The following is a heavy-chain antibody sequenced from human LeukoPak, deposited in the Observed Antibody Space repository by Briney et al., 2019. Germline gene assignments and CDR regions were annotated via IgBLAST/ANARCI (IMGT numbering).Heavy chain of an antibody. J-gene: IGHJ4*02. D-gene: IGHD3-10*01. CDR1: GGSISSGGYS. CDR3: ARTKSEYYGSGSYYVPFDY. CDR2: IYHSGST. V-gene: IGHV4-30-2*01. Sequence: SETLSLTCAVSGGSISSGGYSWSWIRQPPGKGLEWIGYIYHSGSTYYNPSLKSRVTISVDTSKNQFSLKLSSVTAADTAVYYCARTKSEYYGSGSYYVPFDYWGQGTLVTVSS.